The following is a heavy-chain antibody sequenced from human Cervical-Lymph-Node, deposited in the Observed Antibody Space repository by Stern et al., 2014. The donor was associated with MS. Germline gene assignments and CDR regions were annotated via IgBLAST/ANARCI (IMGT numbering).Heavy chain of an antibody. CDR2: IYNTEST. Sequence: QVQLHESGPGLVKPSQTLSLTCTVSGASVSSDDSYWSWIRQPPGKGLEWIAYIYNTESTDYNPSLQGRLTISLDTSTNQFSLTLSSVTAADTAVYYCVRGSDYFDYWGQGILVTVSS. CDR3: VRGSDYFDY. CDR1: GASVSSDDSY. V-gene: IGHV4-30-4*01. J-gene: IGHJ4*02.